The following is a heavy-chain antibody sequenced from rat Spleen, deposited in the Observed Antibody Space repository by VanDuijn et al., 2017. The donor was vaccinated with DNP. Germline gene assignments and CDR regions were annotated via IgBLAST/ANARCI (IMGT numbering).Heavy chain of an antibody. Sequence: EVQLQESGPGLVKPSQSLSLTCSVTGYSVTSNYWGWIRKFPGNKMQYIGHISYSGTTNYNPSLKSRISITRDTSKNQFFLQLRSVTTEDTATYYCARWGDYFDYWGQGVMVTVSS. CDR1: GYSVTSNY. CDR2: ISYSGTT. J-gene: IGHJ2*01. CDR3: ARWGDYFDY. V-gene: IGHV3-1*01.